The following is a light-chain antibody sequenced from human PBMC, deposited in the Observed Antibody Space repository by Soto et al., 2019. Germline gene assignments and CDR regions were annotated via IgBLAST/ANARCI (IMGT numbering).Light chain of an antibody. J-gene: IGLJ1*01. Sequence: QSVLTQPASVSGSPGQSITFSCTIASSDVGTYNLVSWYQQHPNKAPKFIIYEGTKRPSGVSDRFSGSQSGNTASLTISGLQADDEADYYCFSYASSPTSYVFGTGTKLTVL. CDR1: SSDVGTYNL. V-gene: IGLV2-23*01. CDR2: EGT. CDR3: FSYASSPTSYV.